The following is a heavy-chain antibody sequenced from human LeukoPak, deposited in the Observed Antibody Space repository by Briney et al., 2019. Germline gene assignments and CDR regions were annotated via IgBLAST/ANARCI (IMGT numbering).Heavy chain of an antibody. D-gene: IGHD2-2*01. CDR1: GYTFTGYY. V-gene: IGHV1-2*02. CDR3: ARQGLYGIVVVPAGLDY. CDR2: INPNSGGT. Sequence: ASVKVSCKASGYTFTGYYVHWVRQAPGQGLEWMGWINPNSGGTNYAQKFQGRVTMTRDTSISTAYMELSRLRSDDTAVYYCARQGLYGIVVVPAGLDYWGQGTLVTVSS. J-gene: IGHJ4*02.